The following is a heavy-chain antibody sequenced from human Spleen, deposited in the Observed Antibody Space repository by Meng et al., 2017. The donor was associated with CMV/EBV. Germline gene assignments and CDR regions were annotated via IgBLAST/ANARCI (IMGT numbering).Heavy chain of an antibody. D-gene: IGHD3-10*01. CDR3: ARDNGSGTFFDY. V-gene: IGHV4-30-4*08. J-gene: IGHJ4*02. CDR2: ISFSGST. CDR1: GGSISSGDYY. Sequence: SETLSLTCTVSGGSISSGDYYWCWIRQTPGKGLEWIAYISFSGSTYYNPSLKSRVSISADTSRSQFSLRLNSVTAADTAVYYCARDNGSGTFFDYWGQGSLVTVSS.